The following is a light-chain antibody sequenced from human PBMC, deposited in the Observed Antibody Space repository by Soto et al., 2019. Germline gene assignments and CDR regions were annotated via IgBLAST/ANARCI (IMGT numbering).Light chain of an antibody. V-gene: IGKV3-20*01. CDR3: QQYGSLPRT. CDR1: QSVINSF. CDR2: GGS. J-gene: IGKJ1*01. Sequence: EIVLTQSPGTLSLSPGERATLSCRASQSVINSFLAWYQQKPGQSPRLLMYGGSIRATGIPDRFSGSGSGTDFTLTISRLEPEDFVVYYCQQYGSLPRTFGQGTKVEIK.